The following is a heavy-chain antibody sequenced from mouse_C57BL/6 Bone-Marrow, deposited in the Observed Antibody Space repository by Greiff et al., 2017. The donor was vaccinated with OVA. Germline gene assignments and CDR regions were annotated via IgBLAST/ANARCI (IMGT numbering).Heavy chain of an antibody. CDR1: GFTFSDYY. Sequence: EVKVEESEGGLVQPGSSMKLSCTASGFTFSDYYMAWVRQVPEKGLEWVANINYDGSSTYYLDSLQRRFIISRDNAKNILYLQMSSLKSEDAATYYCARDYYGSIAWFAYWGQGTLVTVSA. CDR2: INYDGSST. V-gene: IGHV5-16*01. CDR3: ARDYYGSIAWFAY. D-gene: IGHD1-1*01. J-gene: IGHJ3*01.